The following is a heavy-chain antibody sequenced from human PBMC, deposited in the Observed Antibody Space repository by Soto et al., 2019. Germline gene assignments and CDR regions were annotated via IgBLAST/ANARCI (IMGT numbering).Heavy chain of an antibody. CDR3: ARSRAGYYYYYMDV. CDR1: GFTFSSYW. Sequence: GGSLRLSCAASGFTFSSYWMSWVRQAPGKGLEWVANIKQDGSEKYYVDSVKGRFTISRDNAKNSLYLQMNSLRAEDTAVYYCARSRAGYYYYYMDVWGKGTTVTVSS. CDR2: IKQDGSEK. J-gene: IGHJ6*03. D-gene: IGHD6-19*01. V-gene: IGHV3-7*01.